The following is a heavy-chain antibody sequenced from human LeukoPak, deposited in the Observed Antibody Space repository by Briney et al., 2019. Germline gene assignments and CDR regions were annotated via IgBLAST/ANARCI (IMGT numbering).Heavy chain of an antibody. D-gene: IGHD3-10*01. Sequence: SQTLSLTCTVSGGSISSGGYYWSWIRQHPGKGLEWIGYIYYSGSTYYNPSLKSRVTISVDTSKNQFSLKLSSVTAADTAVYYCARGLVTMVRGVLGSLNWFDPWGQETLVTVSS. CDR2: IYYSGST. V-gene: IGHV4-31*03. J-gene: IGHJ5*02. CDR1: GGSISSGGYY. CDR3: ARGLVTMVRGVLGSLNWFDP.